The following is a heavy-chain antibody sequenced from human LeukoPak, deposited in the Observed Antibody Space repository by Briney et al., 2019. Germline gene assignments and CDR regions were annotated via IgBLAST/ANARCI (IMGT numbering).Heavy chain of an antibody. D-gene: IGHD3-22*01. CDR2: IIPIFGTA. V-gene: IGHV1-69*05. Sequence: SVKVSCKASGGTFSSYAISWVRQAPGQGLEWMGRIIPIFGTANYAQKFQGRVTITTDESTSKAYMALSSLRSEDTAVYYCARAWPYDSSGYCDAFDIWGQGTMVTVSS. J-gene: IGHJ3*02. CDR1: GGTFSSYA. CDR3: ARAWPYDSSGYCDAFDI.